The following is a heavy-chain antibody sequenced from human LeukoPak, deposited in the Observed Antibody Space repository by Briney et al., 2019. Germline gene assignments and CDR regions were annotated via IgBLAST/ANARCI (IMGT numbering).Heavy chain of an antibody. D-gene: IGHD3/OR15-3a*01. CDR1: GVSISSSNSY. V-gene: IGHV4-39*01. Sequence: SETLSLTCTVSGVSISSSNSYWGWVRQPPGKGLEWIGSIYYTGNTYYNASLKSRVTISIDTSKNQISLRLTSVTATDTAMYYCARQTGSGLFTLPGGQGTLVTVSS. J-gene: IGHJ4*02. CDR3: ARQTGSGLFTLP. CDR2: IYYTGNT.